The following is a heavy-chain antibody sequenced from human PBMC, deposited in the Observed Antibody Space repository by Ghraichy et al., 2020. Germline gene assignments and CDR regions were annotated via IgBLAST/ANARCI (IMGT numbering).Heavy chain of an antibody. Sequence: SCAASGFTFSSYSMNWVRQAPGKGLEWVSSISSSSSYIYYADSVKGRFTISRDNAKNSLYLQMNSLRAEDTAVYYCASPWKRGVDAFDIWGQGTMVTVSS. V-gene: IGHV3-21*01. J-gene: IGHJ3*02. CDR1: GFTFSSYS. CDR2: ISSSSSYI. CDR3: ASPWKRGVDAFDI. D-gene: IGHD1-1*01.